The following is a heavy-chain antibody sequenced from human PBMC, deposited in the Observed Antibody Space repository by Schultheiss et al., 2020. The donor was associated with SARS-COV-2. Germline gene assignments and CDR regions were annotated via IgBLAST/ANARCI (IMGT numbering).Heavy chain of an antibody. D-gene: IGHD6-13*01. CDR2: ISGSDGTK. Sequence: GGSLRLSCAASGFTFSNYGMTWVRQAPGKGLEWVSSISGSDGTKYYADSVKGRFSISRDIPKNTLYLQMNSLRAEDTALYYCARGHSGGSWLIDYLGQGTLVTVSS. CDR3: ARGHSGGSWLIDY. CDR1: GFTFSNYG. V-gene: IGHV3-23*01. J-gene: IGHJ4*02.